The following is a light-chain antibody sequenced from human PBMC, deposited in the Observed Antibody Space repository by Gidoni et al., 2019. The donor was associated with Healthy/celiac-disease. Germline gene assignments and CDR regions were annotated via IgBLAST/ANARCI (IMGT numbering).Light chain of an antibody. CDR1: QSVSSN. J-gene: IGKJ4*01. V-gene: IGKV3-15*01. CDR3: QQYNNWPLT. Sequence: VMTQSPATLSVSPGERATLSCRASQSVSSNLAWYQQKPGQAPRLLIYGASTRATGIPARFSGSGSGTEFTLTISSLQSEDFAVYYCQQYNNWPLTFGGGTKVEIK. CDR2: GAS.